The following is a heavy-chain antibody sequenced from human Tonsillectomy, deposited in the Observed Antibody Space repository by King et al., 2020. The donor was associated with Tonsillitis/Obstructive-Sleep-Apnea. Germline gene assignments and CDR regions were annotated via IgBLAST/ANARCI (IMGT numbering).Heavy chain of an antibody. V-gene: IGHV4-59*08. CDR3: ARHPTYYYDSSGYRYGMDV. CDR2: MYYSGST. Sequence: QLQESGPGLVKPSETPSLTCTVSGGSISSYYWSWIRQPPGKGLEWIGYMYYSGSTNYNPSLKSRVTISVETSKNQFSLKVSSVTAADTAVYYCARHPTYYYDSSGYRYGMDVWGQGTTVTVSS. J-gene: IGHJ6*02. D-gene: IGHD3-22*01. CDR1: GGSISSYY.